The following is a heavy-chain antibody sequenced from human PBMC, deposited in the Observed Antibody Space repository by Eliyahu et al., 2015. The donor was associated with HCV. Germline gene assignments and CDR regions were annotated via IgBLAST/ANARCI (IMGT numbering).Heavy chain of an antibody. CDR1: GFTXSXXW. CDR3: TTGAPGGFDYYLDV. CDR2: IKSKTDGGTT. J-gene: IGHJ6*03. V-gene: IGHV3-15*01. D-gene: IGHD3-10*01. Sequence: EVQLVESGGGLVKPGGSLRLSCAASGFTXSXXWMSWVRQAPGKGXEXIGRIKSKTDGGTTDYAAPGKGRFTISRDDSKSTLYLQMNSLKTEDTAVYYCTTGAPGGFDYYLDVWGQGTTVTVSS.